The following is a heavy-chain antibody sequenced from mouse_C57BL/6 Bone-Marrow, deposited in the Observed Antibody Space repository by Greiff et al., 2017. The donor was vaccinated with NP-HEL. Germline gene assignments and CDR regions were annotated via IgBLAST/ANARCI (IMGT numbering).Heavy chain of an antibody. D-gene: IGHD1-1*01. CDR1: GYSITSGYY. CDR2: ISYDGSN. J-gene: IGHJ3*01. Sequence: EVKLQESGPGLVKPSQSLSLTCSVTGYSITSGYYWNWIRQFPGNKLEWMGYISYDGSNNYNPSLKNRISITRDTSKNQFFLKLNSVTTEDTATYYWATEPHYYYGSSTWFAYWGQGTLVTVSA. CDR3: ATEPHYYYGSSTWFAY. V-gene: IGHV3-6*01.